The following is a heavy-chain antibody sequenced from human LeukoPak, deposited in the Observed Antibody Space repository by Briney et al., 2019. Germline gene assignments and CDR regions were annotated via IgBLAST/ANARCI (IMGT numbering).Heavy chain of an antibody. CDR2: ISYDGSNK. CDR3: AKDLNVLRFLGCADY. J-gene: IGHJ4*02. V-gene: IGHV3-30*18. Sequence: GGSLRLSCAASGFTFSSYGMHWVRQAPGKGLEWVAVISYDGSNKYYADSVKGRFTISRDNSKNTLYLQMNSLRAEDTAVYYCAKDLNVLRFLGCADYWGQGTLVTVSS. D-gene: IGHD3-3*01. CDR1: GFTFSSYG.